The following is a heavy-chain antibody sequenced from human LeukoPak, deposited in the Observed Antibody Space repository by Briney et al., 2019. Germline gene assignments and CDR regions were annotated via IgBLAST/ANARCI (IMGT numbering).Heavy chain of an antibody. D-gene: IGHD6-6*01. CDR1: GFSFSDHY. Sequence: PGGSLRLSCAASGFSFSDHYMSWIRQAPGKGLEWVSYISGGGSTKSYTDSVKGRFTISRDNAKNSLYLQMNSLRAEDTAVCYCARVGSSSGYGYWGQGTLVTVSS. J-gene: IGHJ4*02. V-gene: IGHV3-11*04. CDR3: ARVGSSSGYGY. CDR2: ISGGGSTK.